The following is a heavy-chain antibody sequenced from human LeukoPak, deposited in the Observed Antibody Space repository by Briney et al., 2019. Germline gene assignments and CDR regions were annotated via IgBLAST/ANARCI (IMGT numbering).Heavy chain of an antibody. J-gene: IGHJ6*03. CDR1: GFTFSSYS. CDR2: IWYDGSNE. V-gene: IGHV3-33*01. D-gene: IGHD2-15*01. Sequence: GGSLRLSCAASGFTFSSYSMHWVRQAPGKGLEWVTVIWYDGSNEYYADSVRGRFTIARDNSKNTLYLQMNRLSPEDTAVYYCARDYCSGGSCYSFSYYYYMDVWGKGTTVTVSS. CDR3: ARDYCSGGSCYSFSYYYYMDV.